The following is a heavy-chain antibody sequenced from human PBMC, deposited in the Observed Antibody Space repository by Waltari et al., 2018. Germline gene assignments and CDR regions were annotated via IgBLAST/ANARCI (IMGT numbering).Heavy chain of an antibody. Sequence: QVQLQESGPGLVKPSETLSLTCTVSGGSISSYYWSWIRQPPGKGLEWIGYIYYSGSTNDNPSLKSRVTISVDTSKNQFSLKLSSVTAADTAVYYCARDRGGSGYDFGYWGQGTLVTVSS. CDR1: GGSISSYY. V-gene: IGHV4-59*01. CDR3: ARDRGGSGYDFGY. J-gene: IGHJ4*02. CDR2: IYYSGST. D-gene: IGHD5-12*01.